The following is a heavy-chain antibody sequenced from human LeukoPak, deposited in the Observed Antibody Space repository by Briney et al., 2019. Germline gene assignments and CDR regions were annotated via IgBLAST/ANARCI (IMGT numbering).Heavy chain of an antibody. D-gene: IGHD5-18*01. CDR2: MYISGDS. CDR1: GVSISSYY. CDR3: ARSFGGYNYGYNGMDV. Sequence: SETLSLTCSVSGVSISSYYWSWIRQPAGKGLEWIGRMYISGDSDYNPSLKNRVTMSVDTSKNQFSLKLSSVTAADTAVYYCARSFGGYNYGYNGMDVWGQGTTVTVSS. V-gene: IGHV4-4*07. J-gene: IGHJ6*02.